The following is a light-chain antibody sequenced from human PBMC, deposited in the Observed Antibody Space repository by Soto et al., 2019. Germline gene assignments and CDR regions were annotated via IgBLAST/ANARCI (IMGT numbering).Light chain of an antibody. J-gene: IGLJ1*01. CDR3: CSFTSSNTHV. Sequence: QSVLTQPASVSGSPGQSITISCTGTSSDVGGYNLVSWYQQHPGKVPKLILFEVNKRPSGVSGRFSGSKSGNTVSLTISGLQAEDEADYYCCSFTSSNTHVFGTGTKVTVL. CDR2: EVN. V-gene: IGLV2-23*02. CDR1: SSDVGGYNL.